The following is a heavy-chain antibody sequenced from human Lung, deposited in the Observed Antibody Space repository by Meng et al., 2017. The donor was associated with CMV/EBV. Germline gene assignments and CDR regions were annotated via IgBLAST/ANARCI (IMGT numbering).Heavy chain of an antibody. D-gene: IGHD1-26*01. CDR3: AGIASSGSYYPFDY. Sequence: KASGYTFTGYYMHWVRQAPGQGLEWMGWINPNSGGTNYAQKFQGRVTMTRDTSISTAYMELSRLRSDDTAVYYCAGIASSGSYYPFDYWGQGTLVTVSS. V-gene: IGHV1-2*02. J-gene: IGHJ4*02. CDR2: INPNSGGT. CDR1: GYTFTGYY.